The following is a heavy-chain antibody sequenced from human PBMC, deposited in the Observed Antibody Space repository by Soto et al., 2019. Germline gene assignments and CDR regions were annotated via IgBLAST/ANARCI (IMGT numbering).Heavy chain of an antibody. CDR1: GGSFGNSA. D-gene: IGHD3-3*01. CDR3: ATGVIWIGYFTVDS. Sequence: SVKVSCKASGGSFGNSAINWVRQTPGQGLEWLGGFIPVYRTLNYAQKFQGRVTITADESTGTAHMTLSSLASDDTAVYYCATGVIWIGYFTVDSWGQGTRVTVSS. V-gene: IGHV1-69*13. CDR2: FIPVYRTL. J-gene: IGHJ4*02.